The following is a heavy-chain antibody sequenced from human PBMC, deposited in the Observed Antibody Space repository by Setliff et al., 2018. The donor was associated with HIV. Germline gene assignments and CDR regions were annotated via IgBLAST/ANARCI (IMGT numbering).Heavy chain of an antibody. CDR3: ARQVGSQYSYWAYYFDS. D-gene: IGHD5-18*01. CDR2: LYHSGTN. J-gene: IGHJ4*02. CDR1: GYSISSGYF. Sequence: SETLSLTCAVSGYSISSGYFWGWIRQPPGKGLEWIGSLYHSGTNFYNPSLKSRVAISLDTSTNRFSLKLNSVTAADTAIYYCARQVGSQYSYWAYYFDSWGQGALVTVTS. V-gene: IGHV4-38-2*01.